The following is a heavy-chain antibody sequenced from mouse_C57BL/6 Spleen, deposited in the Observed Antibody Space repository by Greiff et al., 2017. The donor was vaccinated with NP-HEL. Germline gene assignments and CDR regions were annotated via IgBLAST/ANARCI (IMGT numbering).Heavy chain of an antibody. J-gene: IGHJ4*01. CDR2: ISNGGGST. V-gene: IGHV5-12*01. CDR1: GFTFSDYY. Sequence: EVMLVESGGGLVQPGGSLKLSCAASGFTFSDYYMYWVRQTPEKRLEWVAYISNGGGSTYYPDTVKGRFTISRDNAKNTLYLQMSRLKSEDTAMYYCARQGYDYSHAMDYWGQGTSVTVSS. CDR3: ARQGYDYSHAMDY. D-gene: IGHD2-4*01.